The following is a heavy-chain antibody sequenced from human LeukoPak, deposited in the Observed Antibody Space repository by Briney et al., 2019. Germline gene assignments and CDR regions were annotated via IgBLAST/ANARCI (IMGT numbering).Heavy chain of an antibody. CDR2: IYSGGST. D-gene: IGHD3-10*01. CDR3: ARVTMVRGVMEGYFDY. CDR1: GFTVSSNY. V-gene: IGHV3-53*01. Sequence: GGSLRLSCAASGFTVSSNYMSWVRQAPGKGLEWVSVIYSGGSTYYADSVKGRFTISRDNSKNTLYLQMNSLRAEDTAVYYCARVTMVRGVMEGYFDYWGQGTLVTVSS. J-gene: IGHJ4*02.